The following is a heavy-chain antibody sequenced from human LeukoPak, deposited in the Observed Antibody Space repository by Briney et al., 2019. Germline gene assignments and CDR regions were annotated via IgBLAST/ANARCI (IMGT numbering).Heavy chain of an antibody. V-gene: IGHV3-33*01. Sequence: GGSLRLSCAASGFTFSSYGMHWVRQAPGKGLEWVAVIWYDGSNKYYADSVKGRFTISRDNSKNTLYLQMNSLRAEDTAVYYCARDPAAVGWFDPWGQGTLVTVSS. D-gene: IGHD6-19*01. CDR2: IWYDGSNK. CDR3: ARDPAAVGWFDP. CDR1: GFTFSSYG. J-gene: IGHJ5*02.